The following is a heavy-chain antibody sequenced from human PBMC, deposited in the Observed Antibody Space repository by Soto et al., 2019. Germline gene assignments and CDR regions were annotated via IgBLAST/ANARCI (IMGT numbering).Heavy chain of an antibody. CDR3: ARRATLDY. J-gene: IGHJ4*02. CDR1: GDSVSNNGAA. CDR2: TYYRSKWFN. V-gene: IGHV6-1*01. Sequence: SQTLSLTCAISGDSVSNNGAAWNWIRQSPSGGLEWLGRTYYRSKWFNDYAVSVKSRITISPDTSKNQFSLQLNAVTPDDTAVYYCARRATLDYWGQGTLVTVSS. D-gene: IGHD1-1*01.